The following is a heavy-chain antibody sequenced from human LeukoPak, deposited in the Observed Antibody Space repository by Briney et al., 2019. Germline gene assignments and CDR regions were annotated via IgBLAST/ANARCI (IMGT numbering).Heavy chain of an antibody. CDR3: AGGLRYFDWPSTPFDY. CDR2: IIPIFGTA. V-gene: IGHV1-69*13. Sequence: GASVKVSCKASGYTFTSYAISWVRQAPGQGLEWMGGIIPIFGTANYAQKFQGRVTITADESTSTAYMELSSLRSEDTAVYYCAGGLRYFDWPSTPFDYWGQGTLVTVSS. J-gene: IGHJ4*02. D-gene: IGHD3-9*01. CDR1: GYTFTSYA.